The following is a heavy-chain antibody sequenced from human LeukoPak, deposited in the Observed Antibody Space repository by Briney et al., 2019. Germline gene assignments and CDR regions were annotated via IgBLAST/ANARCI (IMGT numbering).Heavy chain of an antibody. V-gene: IGHV3-53*01. Sequence: GGSLSLPCGASGFTVCSIFMSWVRQAPGKGLEWVSAIYSGGSTYYAHSVKGRFTISRDNSKNPLYLQMNSLRAEDTAVYYCARAVYDIFTGPGTFDIWGQGTMVTVSS. CDR3: ARAVYDIFTGPGTFDI. D-gene: IGHD3-9*01. CDR1: GFTVCSIF. CDR2: IYSGGST. J-gene: IGHJ3*02.